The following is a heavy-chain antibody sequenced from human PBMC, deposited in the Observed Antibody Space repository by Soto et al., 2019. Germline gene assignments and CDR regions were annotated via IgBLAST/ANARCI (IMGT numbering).Heavy chain of an antibody. CDR3: ASNLSAYGSGSYLP. CDR2: ISSSSSTI. J-gene: IGHJ5*02. CDR1: GCIFSSYS. V-gene: IGHV3-48*01. Sequence: GGSLRLSCAASGCIFSSYSMNWGLQAPGKGLEWVSYISSSSSTIYYADSVKGRFTISRDNAKNSLYLQMNSLRAEDTAVYYGASNLSAYGSGSYLPWGQGTLVTVSS. D-gene: IGHD3-10*01.